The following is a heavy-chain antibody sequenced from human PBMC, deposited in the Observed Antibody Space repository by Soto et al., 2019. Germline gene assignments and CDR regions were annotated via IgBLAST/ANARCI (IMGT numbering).Heavy chain of an antibody. Sequence: SVKVSCKASGGTSSSYAISWVRQAPGQGLEWMGGIIPIFGTANYAQKFQGRVTITADKSTSTAYMELSSLRSEDTAVYYCARDGYSYGTHYYYYYGMDVWGQGTTVTVSS. V-gene: IGHV1-69*06. CDR2: IIPIFGTA. J-gene: IGHJ6*02. CDR1: GGTSSSYA. CDR3: ARDGYSYGTHYYYYYGMDV. D-gene: IGHD5-18*01.